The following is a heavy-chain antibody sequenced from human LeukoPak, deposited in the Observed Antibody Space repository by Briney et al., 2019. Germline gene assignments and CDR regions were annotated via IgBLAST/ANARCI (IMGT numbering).Heavy chain of an antibody. CDR2: ISGSGGST. Sequence: SGGSLRLSCAASGFTFSSYAMSWVRQAPGKGLEWVSAISGSGGSTYYADSVKGRFTISRDNSKNTLYLQMNSLRAEDTAVYYCASEGLWFGEFNWGAIDYWGQGTLVTVSS. CDR3: ASEGLWFGEFNWGAIDY. CDR1: GFTFSSYA. D-gene: IGHD3-10*01. V-gene: IGHV3-23*01. J-gene: IGHJ4*02.